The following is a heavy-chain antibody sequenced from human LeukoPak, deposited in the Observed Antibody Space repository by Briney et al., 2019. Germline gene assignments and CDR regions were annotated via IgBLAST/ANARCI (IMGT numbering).Heavy chain of an antibody. CDR1: GFTFSSYA. CDR3: ARDIYGSGSYFSSYYYYCMDV. V-gene: IGHV3-30*04. CDR2: ISYDGSNK. J-gene: IGHJ6*04. Sequence: PGRSLKLSCTASGFTFSSYAMRWVRQAPGKGLEWVGVISYDGSNKYYADTVKGRFTISRDNSKNTLYLQMNSLRAEDTAVYYCARDIYGSGSYFSSYYYYCMDVWGKGTTVTVSS. D-gene: IGHD3-10*01.